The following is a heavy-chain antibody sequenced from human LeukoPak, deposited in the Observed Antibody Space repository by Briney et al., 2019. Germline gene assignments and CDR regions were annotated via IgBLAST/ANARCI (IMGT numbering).Heavy chain of an antibody. J-gene: IGHJ4*02. V-gene: IGHV3-23*01. D-gene: IGHD3-22*01. CDR2: ISGSGGST. CDR3: ASLGSNYYDSSGYPDGEDY. CDR1: GFTFSSYA. Sequence: PGGSLRLSCAASGFTFSSYAMSWVRQAPGKGLEWVSAISGSGGSTYYADSVKGRFTISRHNAKNSLYLQMNSLRAEDTAVYYCASLGSNYYDSSGYPDGEDYWGQGTLVTVSS.